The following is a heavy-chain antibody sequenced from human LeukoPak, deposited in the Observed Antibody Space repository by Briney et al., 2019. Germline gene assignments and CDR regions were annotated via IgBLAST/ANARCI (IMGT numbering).Heavy chain of an antibody. D-gene: IGHD6-13*01. CDR1: GGSFSGYY. CDR3: ARAQQLYYLDY. Sequence: SETLSLTCAVYGGSFSGYYWSWIRQPPGKGLEWIGEINHSESTNYNPSLKSRVTISVDTSKSQFSLKLSSVTAADTAVYYCARAQQLYYLDYWGQGTLVTVSS. CDR2: INHSEST. J-gene: IGHJ4*02. V-gene: IGHV4-34*01.